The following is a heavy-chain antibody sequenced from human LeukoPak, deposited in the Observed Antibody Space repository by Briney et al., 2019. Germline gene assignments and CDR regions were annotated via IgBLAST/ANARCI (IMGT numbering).Heavy chain of an antibody. Sequence: SETLSLTCTVSGGSISSSPYYWGSIRHPPGKGLEWIGSIYYSGTTHYNPSLESRVTISVDTSKNQFSLKLASVTAADTAIYYCAKGAGGFSYYNWFDPWGQGTLVTVSS. V-gene: IGHV4-39*07. J-gene: IGHJ5*02. CDR3: AKGAGGFSYYNWFDP. CDR2: IYYSGTT. D-gene: IGHD5-18*01. CDR1: GGSISSSPYY.